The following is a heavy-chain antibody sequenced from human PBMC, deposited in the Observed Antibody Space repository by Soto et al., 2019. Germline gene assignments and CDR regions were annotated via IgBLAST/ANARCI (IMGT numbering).Heavy chain of an antibody. J-gene: IGHJ6*01. V-gene: IGHV1-2*02. Sequence: QVQLVQSGAEVKKPGASVKVSCKASGYTFTGYYMHWVRQAPGQGLEWMGWINPNSGGTNYAQKFQGSVTMTRDTSISTAYMGLSRLRSDDTAVYYCARVDVAIDFGYGMDVWDEATTVTVSS. CDR3: ARVDVAIDFGYGMDV. D-gene: IGHD5-12*01. CDR2: INPNSGGT. CDR1: GYTFTGYY.